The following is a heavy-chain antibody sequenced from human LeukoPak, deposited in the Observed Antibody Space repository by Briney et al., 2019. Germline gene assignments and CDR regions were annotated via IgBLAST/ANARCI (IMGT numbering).Heavy chain of an antibody. CDR3: ARETLGGPIRFLEWLIMDV. D-gene: IGHD3-3*01. V-gene: IGHV4-34*01. Sequence: SETLSLTCAVYGGSFSGYYWSWIRQPPGKGLEWIGEINHSGSTNYNPSLKSRVTISVDTSKDQFSLKLSSVTAADTAVYYCARETLGGPIRFLEWLIMDVWGKGTTVTVSS. J-gene: IGHJ6*03. CDR2: INHSGST. CDR1: GGSFSGYY.